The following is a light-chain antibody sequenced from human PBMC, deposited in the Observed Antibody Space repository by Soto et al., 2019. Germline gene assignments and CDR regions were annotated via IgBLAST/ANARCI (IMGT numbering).Light chain of an antibody. CDR1: QDISSW. V-gene: IGKV1D-16*01. J-gene: IGKJ1*01. Sequence: DIQMTQSPSSVSASVGDGVTITCRASQDISSWVAWYQQKPGKAPKLLISAASTLQSGVPRRFSGSGSGTDFTLIISSLQPEDFATYYCQHYNSYSRTFGQGTKVEV. CDR3: QHYNSYSRT. CDR2: AAS.